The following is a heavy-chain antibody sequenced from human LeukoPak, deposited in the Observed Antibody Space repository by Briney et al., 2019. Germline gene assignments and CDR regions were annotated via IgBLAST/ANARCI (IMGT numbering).Heavy chain of an antibody. CDR2: INHSGST. Sequence: PSETLSLTCVVYGGSFSGYYWSWIRQPPGKGLEWIGEINHSGSTNYNPSPKSRVTISVDTSKNQFSLKLSSVTAADTAVYYCARGVSGGDILTGSAFDYWGQGTLVTVSS. CDR1: GGSFSGYY. V-gene: IGHV4-34*01. D-gene: IGHD3-9*01. CDR3: ARGVSGGDILTGSAFDY. J-gene: IGHJ4*02.